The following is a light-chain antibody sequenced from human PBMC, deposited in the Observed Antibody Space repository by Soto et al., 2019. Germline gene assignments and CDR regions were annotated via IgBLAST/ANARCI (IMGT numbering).Light chain of an antibody. J-gene: IGKJ1*01. Sequence: EIVLTQSPATLSVSPGERATLSCRASPSVGGSSLAWYQQKPGQAPRLLIYGASRRASGIPDRFSGSGSGTDFTLTISRLEPEDFAVYYCQQYSSSFRTFGQGTKVDIK. CDR3: QQYSSSFRT. CDR2: GAS. CDR1: PSVGGSS. V-gene: IGKV3-20*01.